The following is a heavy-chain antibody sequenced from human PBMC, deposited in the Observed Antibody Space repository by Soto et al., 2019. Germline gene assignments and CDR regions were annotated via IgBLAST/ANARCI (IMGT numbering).Heavy chain of an antibody. D-gene: IGHD5-18*01. CDR1: GGSFSGYY. Sequence: SETLSLTCAVYGGSFSGYYWSWIRQPPGKGLEWIGEINHSGSTNYNPSLKSRVTISVDTSKNQFSLKLSSVTAADTAVYYCARKMGSARSVIQLWAKGAFDIWGEGTMVTVSS. V-gene: IGHV4-34*01. CDR2: INHSGST. J-gene: IGHJ3*02. CDR3: ARKMGSARSVIQLWAKGAFDI.